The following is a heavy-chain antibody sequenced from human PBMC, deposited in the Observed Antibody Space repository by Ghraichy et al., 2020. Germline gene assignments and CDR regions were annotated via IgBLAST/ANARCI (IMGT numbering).Heavy chain of an antibody. CDR1: GFTFISYS. J-gene: IGHJ3*02. V-gene: IGHV3-21*01. D-gene: IGHD2-15*01. CDR3: ARDPGYCSGGHCYYDAFDI. Sequence: LNISCPASGFTFISYSMHWVRQAPGKGLEWVSSIDSSSSYIYYADSVQGRFTVSRDNAKNSLYLQMNSLRAKDTAVYYCARDPGYCSGGHCYYDAFDIWGQGTMVTVSS. CDR2: IDSSSSYI.